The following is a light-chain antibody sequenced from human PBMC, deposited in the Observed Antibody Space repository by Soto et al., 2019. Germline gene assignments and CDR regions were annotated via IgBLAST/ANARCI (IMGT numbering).Light chain of an antibody. V-gene: IGKV3-20*01. CDR1: QSVRRSY. Sequence: ESVLTQSPGTLPLSPGGRSTLSCMAIQSVRRSYLAWYQQKPGQAPRPLIYGASSRATGIPDMFSGSGSGTDFTLTISRLEPEDFPVYYCQQYGSSPTFGQGTKVDIK. CDR3: QQYGSSPT. CDR2: GAS. J-gene: IGKJ1*01.